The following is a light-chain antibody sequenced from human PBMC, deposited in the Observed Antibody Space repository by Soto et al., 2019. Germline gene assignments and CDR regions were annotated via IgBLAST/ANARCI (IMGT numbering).Light chain of an antibody. Sequence: EIVLTQSPATLSLSPGERATLSCRASQSVGSSLAWYQQKPGQAPRLLIYDASNRATGIPARFSGSGSGTDFTLTISSLKPEDFAFYYCQQYNNWPPLTFGGGTKVEIK. CDR2: DAS. CDR3: QQYNNWPPLT. V-gene: IGKV3-11*01. J-gene: IGKJ4*01. CDR1: QSVGSS.